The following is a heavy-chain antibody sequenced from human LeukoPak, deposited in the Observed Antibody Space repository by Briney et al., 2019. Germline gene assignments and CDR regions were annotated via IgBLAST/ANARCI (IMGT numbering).Heavy chain of an antibody. CDR2: IYSGGST. CDR3: AREVAI. D-gene: IGHD2-15*01. J-gene: IGHJ3*02. V-gene: IGHV3-66*01. CDR1: GFTVSSNY. Sequence: PGGSLRLSCAASGFTVSSNYMSWVRQAPGKGLEWVSIIYSGGSTYYAESVKGRFTVSGDISKNTLYLQMNSLRAEDTAVYYCAREVAIWGQGTMVSVSS.